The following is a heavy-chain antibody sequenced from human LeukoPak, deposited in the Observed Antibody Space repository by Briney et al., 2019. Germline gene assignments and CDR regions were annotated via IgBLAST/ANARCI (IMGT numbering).Heavy chain of an antibody. J-gene: IGHJ4*02. V-gene: IGHV3-23*01. CDR3: AKDTAMVPTLFDY. CDR2: ISGSGGST. Sequence: PGGSLRLSCAASGFTFSSYGMSWVRQAPGKGLEWVSAISGSGGSTYYADSVKGRYTISRDNSKNALYLQMNSLRAEDTAVYYCAKDTAMVPTLFDYWGQGTLVTVSS. D-gene: IGHD5-18*01. CDR1: GFTFSSYG.